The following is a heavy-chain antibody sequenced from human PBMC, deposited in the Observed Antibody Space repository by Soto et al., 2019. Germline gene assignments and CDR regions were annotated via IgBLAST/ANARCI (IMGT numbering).Heavy chain of an antibody. CDR3: ARANYVKWLAHFDY. CDR1: GFTFSSYW. CDR2: IKQDGSEK. J-gene: IGHJ4*02. V-gene: IGHV3-7*03. Sequence: GGSLRLSCAASGFTFSSYWMSWVRQAPGKGLEWVANIKQDGSEKYYVDSVKGRFTISRDNAKNSLYLQMNSLRAEDTAVYYCARANYVKWLAHFDYWGQGTLVTVSS. D-gene: IGHD3-22*01.